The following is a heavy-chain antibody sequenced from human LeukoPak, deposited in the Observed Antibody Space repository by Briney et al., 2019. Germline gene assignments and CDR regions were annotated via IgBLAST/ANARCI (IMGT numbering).Heavy chain of an antibody. D-gene: IGHD6-13*01. V-gene: IGHV3-33*06. J-gene: IGHJ4*02. Sequence: GRSLRLSCAASGFTFSSYGMHWVRQAPGKGLEWVAVIWYDGSNKYYADSVKGRFTISRDNSKNTLYLQMNSLRAEDTAVYYCAKELAAAGTDPLDYWGQGTLVTVSS. CDR3: AKELAAAGTDPLDY. CDR1: GFTFSSYG. CDR2: IWYDGSNK.